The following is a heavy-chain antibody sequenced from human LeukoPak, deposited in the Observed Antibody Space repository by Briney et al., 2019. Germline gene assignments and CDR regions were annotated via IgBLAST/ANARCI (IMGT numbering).Heavy chain of an antibody. CDR2: IYFSGRT. D-gene: IGHD3-22*01. CDR1: SGSISSTTYY. J-gene: IGHJ3*02. CDR3: ARHLNYYDGSAYYFNAFDI. Sequence: SDTLSLTCSVSSGSISSTTYYWGWIRQPPGKGLEWIGYIYFSGRTYYNPSLKSRVTISVDTSKEQFSLKLSSVTAADTALYYCARHLNYYDGSAYYFNAFDIWGQGTMVTVSS. V-gene: IGHV4-39*01.